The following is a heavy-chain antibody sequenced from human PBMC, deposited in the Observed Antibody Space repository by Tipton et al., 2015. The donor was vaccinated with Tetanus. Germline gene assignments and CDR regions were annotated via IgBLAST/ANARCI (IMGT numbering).Heavy chain of an antibody. V-gene: IGHV4-30-2*01. J-gene: IGHJ5*02. CDR3: SRSAVNWFDP. CDR2: IYQTDST. Sequence: TLSLTCTVSGGLITTGGYSWGWIRQPPGQGLEWLGYIYQTDSTYYNPSVRSRLTLSLQRSKNQFYLGVRSVTAADTAVYYCSRSAVNWFDPWGQGTLVTVSS. CDR1: GGLITTGGYS.